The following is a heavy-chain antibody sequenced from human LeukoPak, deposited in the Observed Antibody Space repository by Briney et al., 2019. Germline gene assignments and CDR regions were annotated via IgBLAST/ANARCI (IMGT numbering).Heavy chain of an antibody. CDR3: AKDSYRYCSGGSCYFDY. J-gene: IGHJ4*02. D-gene: IGHD2-15*01. Sequence: GGSLRLSCAASGFTFSSYAMSWVRQAPGKGLEWVSAISGSGGSTYYADSVKGRFTISRDNSKNTLYLQMNSLRAEDTAVYYCAKDSYRYCSGGSCYFDYGGQGTLVSVSS. V-gene: IGHV3-23*01. CDR2: ISGSGGST. CDR1: GFTFSSYA.